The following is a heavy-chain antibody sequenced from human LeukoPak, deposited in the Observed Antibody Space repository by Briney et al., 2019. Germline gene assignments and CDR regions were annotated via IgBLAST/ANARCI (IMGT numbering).Heavy chain of an antibody. D-gene: IGHD1-14*01. Sequence: GGSLRLSCAASGFTYSTYTMTWVRQAPGKGLEWVANINEDGSDKYYVDSVKGRFTISRDNAKNSLNLQMNSLRAEDTAVYYCVRGFRNWNYWGQGTLVTVSS. CDR2: INEDGSDK. J-gene: IGHJ4*02. CDR1: GFTYSTYT. V-gene: IGHV3-7*01. CDR3: VRGFRNWNY.